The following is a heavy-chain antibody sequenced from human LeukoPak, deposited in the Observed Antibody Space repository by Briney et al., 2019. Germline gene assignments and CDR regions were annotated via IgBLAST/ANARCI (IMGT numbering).Heavy chain of an antibody. J-gene: IGHJ3*02. CDR3: ARSGMELELLGAFDI. CDR1: GFTFSSYW. D-gene: IGHD1-7*01. CDR2: IKQDGSEK. Sequence: GGSLRLSCAASGFTFSSYWMSWVRQAPGKGLEWVANIKQDGSEKYYVDSVKGRFTISRDNAKNSLYLQMNSLRAEDTALYYCARSGMELELLGAFDIWGQGTMVTVSS. V-gene: IGHV3-7*03.